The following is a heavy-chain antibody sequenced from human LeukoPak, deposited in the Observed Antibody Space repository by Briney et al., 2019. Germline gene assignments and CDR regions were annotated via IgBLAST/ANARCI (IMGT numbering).Heavy chain of an antibody. CDR3: AKDYGSGSYAFDP. CDR2: IWSDGSNK. V-gene: IGHV3-30*02. D-gene: IGHD3-10*01. Sequence: GGSLRLSCAGSGFNMNWVRQARGKGLGWVAFIWSDGSNKYYADSLKGRFTISRDNSRNTLYLQMNSLRAEDTAVYYCAKDYGSGSYAFDPWGQGTLVTVSS. CDR1: GFN. J-gene: IGHJ5*02.